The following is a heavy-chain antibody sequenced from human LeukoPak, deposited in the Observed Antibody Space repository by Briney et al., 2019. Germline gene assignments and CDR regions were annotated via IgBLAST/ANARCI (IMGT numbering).Heavy chain of an antibody. J-gene: IGHJ6*03. CDR3: ARVGYDSSGYYYYYYYMDV. Sequence: GGSLRLSCAASGFTFSDYYMSWIRQAPGKELEWVSYISSSGSTIYYADSVKGRFTISRDNAKNSLYLQMNSLRAEDTAVYYCARVGYDSSGYYYYYYYMDVWGKGTTVTISS. CDR2: ISSSGSTI. D-gene: IGHD3-22*01. CDR1: GFTFSDYY. V-gene: IGHV3-11*04.